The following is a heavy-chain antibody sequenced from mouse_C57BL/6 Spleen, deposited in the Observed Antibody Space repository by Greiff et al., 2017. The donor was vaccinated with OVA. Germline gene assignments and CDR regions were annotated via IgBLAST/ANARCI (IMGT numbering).Heavy chain of an antibody. CDR2: IYPRSGNT. J-gene: IGHJ4*01. CDR3: AREGSGYYAMDY. V-gene: IGHV1-81*01. D-gene: IGHD3-1*01. CDR1: GYTFTSYG. Sequence: VKLQESGAELARPGASVKLSCKASGYTFTSYGISWVKQRTGQGLEWIGEIYPRSGNTYYNEKFKGKATLTADKSSSTAYMELRSLTSEDSAVYFCAREGSGYYAMDYWGQGTSVTVSS.